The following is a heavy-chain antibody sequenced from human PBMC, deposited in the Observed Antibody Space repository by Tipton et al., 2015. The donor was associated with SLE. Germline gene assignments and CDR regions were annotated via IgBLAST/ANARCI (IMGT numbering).Heavy chain of an antibody. D-gene: IGHD6-13*01. CDR3: AKDGGYSSSREYYYGMDV. Sequence: SLRLSCAASGFTFSSYSMNWVRQAPGKGLEWVSSISSSSSYIYYADSVKGRFTISRDNAKNSLYLQMNSLRAEDTAVYYCAKDGGYSSSREYYYGMDVWGQGTTVTVSS. CDR2: ISSSSSYI. CDR1: GFTFSSYS. V-gene: IGHV3-21*01. J-gene: IGHJ6*02.